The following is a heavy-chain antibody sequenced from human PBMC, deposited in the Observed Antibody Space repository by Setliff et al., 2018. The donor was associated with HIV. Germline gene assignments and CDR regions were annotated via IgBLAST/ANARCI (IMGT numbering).Heavy chain of an antibody. Sequence: ASVKVSCKASGYTFTSYGISWVRQAPGQGLEWMGWISAYNGNTNYAQKLQGRVTMTTDTSTSTAYMELRSLRSDDTAVYYCASWVGYCSGGSCPLEDNAFDIWGQGTMVTGS. V-gene: IGHV1-18*01. D-gene: IGHD2-15*01. J-gene: IGHJ3*02. CDR3: ASWVGYCSGGSCPLEDNAFDI. CDR2: ISAYNGNT. CDR1: GYTFTSYG.